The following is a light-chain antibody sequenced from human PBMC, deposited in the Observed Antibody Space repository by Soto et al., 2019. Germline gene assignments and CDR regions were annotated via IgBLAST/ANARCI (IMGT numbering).Light chain of an antibody. CDR2: GAS. CDR1: QSISRSF. CDR3: QQYDNSTIT. V-gene: IGKV3-20*01. Sequence: EIVLTQSPGILSLSPGERASLSGGASQSISRSFLAWYQQKPGKAPRLXIYGASSRATGIPDRFSGTGSETEFTLTISRLEPEDFAVSYCQQYDNSTITFGQGTRLEIK. J-gene: IGKJ5*01.